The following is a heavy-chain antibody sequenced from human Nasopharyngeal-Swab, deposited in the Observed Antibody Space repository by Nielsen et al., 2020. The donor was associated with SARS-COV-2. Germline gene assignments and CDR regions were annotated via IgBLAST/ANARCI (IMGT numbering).Heavy chain of an antibody. D-gene: IGHD1-26*01. J-gene: IGHJ4*02. CDR2: ISGSGGST. CDR1: GFTFSSYA. CDR3: AKSYPAPTI. V-gene: IGHV3-23*01. Sequence: GESLKISCGASGFTFSSYAMSWVRQAPGKGLEWVSAISGSGGSTYYADSVKGRFTISRDNSKNTLYLQMNSLRAEDTAVYYCAKSYPAPTIGGQGTLVTVSS.